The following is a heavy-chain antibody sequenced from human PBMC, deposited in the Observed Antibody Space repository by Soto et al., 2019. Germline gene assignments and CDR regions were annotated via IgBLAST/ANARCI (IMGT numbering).Heavy chain of an antibody. Sequence: SETLSLTCAVYGGSFSGYYWSWIRQPPGKGLEWIGEINHSGSTNYNPSLKSRVTISVDTSKNQFSLKLSSVTAADTAVYYCADSTYYYYGMDVWGQGTTVTVSS. CDR3: ADSTYYYYGMDV. D-gene: IGHD4-4*01. CDR2: INHSGST. CDR1: GGSFSGYY. J-gene: IGHJ6*02. V-gene: IGHV4-34*01.